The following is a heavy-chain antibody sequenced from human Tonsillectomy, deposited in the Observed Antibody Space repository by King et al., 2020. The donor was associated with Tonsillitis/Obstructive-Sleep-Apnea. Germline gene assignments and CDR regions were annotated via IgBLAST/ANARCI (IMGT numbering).Heavy chain of an antibody. CDR1: GFSLSTSGVH. Sequence: ITLKESGLTLVKPTQTLTLTCTFSGFSLSTSGVHVGWIRQPPGKALEWLALISWDDDKRYSPSLKSRLTITKDTSKNQVVLTMTHMDPVDTATYSCAHSHGPFDYWGQGTLVTVSS. J-gene: IGHJ4*02. CDR3: AHSHGPFDY. CDR2: ISWDDDK. V-gene: IGHV2-5*02.